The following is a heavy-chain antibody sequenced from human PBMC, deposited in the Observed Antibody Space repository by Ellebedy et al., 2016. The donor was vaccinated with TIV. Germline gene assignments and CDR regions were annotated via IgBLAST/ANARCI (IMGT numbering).Heavy chain of an antibody. CDR1: GYTFTSYD. D-gene: IGHD1-14*01. CDR2: LNPESGNT. Sequence: ASVKVSCKASGYTFTSYDINWVRQATGQGLEWMGWLNPESGNTGYAQKFQGRVTMTEDTSTDTAYMELSSLRSEDTAVYYCATVDPGPDNFYYYGMDVWGQGTTVTVSS. V-gene: IGHV1-8*01. J-gene: IGHJ6*02. CDR3: ATVDPGPDNFYYYGMDV.